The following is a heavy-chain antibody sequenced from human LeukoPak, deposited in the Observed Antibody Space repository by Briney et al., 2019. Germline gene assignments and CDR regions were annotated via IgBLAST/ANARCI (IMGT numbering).Heavy chain of an antibody. D-gene: IGHD1-26*01. CDR1: GFTFSTYS. CDR3: VRDLGGRSGH. J-gene: IGHJ4*02. Sequence: GGSLRLSCAASGFTFSTYSMNWVRQAPGKGLEWVSYISSSSSTIYYADSVKGRFTISRDNAKNSLYLQMNSLRAEDTAVYYCVRDLGGRSGHWGQGTLVTVSS. CDR2: ISSSSSTI. V-gene: IGHV3-48*01.